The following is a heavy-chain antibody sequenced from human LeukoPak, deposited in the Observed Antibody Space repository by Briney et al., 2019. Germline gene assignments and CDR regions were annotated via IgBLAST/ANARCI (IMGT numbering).Heavy chain of an antibody. J-gene: IGHJ6*03. Sequence: GASVKVSFKASGGTFSSYAISWVRQAPGQGLEWMGGIIPIFGTANYAQKFQGRVTITTDESTSTAYMELSSLRSEDTAVYYCASRKWEPQYYYYMDVWDKGTTVTVSS. CDR2: IIPIFGTA. D-gene: IGHD1-26*01. V-gene: IGHV1-69*05. CDR3: ASRKWEPQYYYYMDV. CDR1: GGTFSSYA.